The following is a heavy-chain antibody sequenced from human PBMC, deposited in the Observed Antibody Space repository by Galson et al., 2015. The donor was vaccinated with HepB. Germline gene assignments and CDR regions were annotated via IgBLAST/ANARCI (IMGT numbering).Heavy chain of an antibody. J-gene: IGHJ4*02. CDR1: GFTFSSYG. V-gene: IGHV3-30*18. CDR3: AKDKSADY. CDR2: ISYDGSNK. Sequence: SLRLSCAASGFTFSSYGMHWVRQAPGKGLEWVAVISYDGSNKYYADSVKGRFTISRDNSKNTLYLQMNSLRAEDTAVYYCAKDKSADYWGQGTLVTVSS.